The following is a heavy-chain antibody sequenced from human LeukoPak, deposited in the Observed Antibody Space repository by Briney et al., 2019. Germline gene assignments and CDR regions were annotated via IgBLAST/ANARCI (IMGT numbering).Heavy chain of an antibody. J-gene: IGHJ6*02. CDR1: GGSISSYY. CDR3: ARGWAKDSSSWYYVDYYYGMDV. CDR2: IYYSGGT. Sequence: PSETLSLTCTVSGGSISSYYWSWIWQPPGKGLEWIGYIYYSGGTNYNPSLKSRVTISVDTSKNQFSLKLSSVTAADTAVYYCARGWAKDSSSWYYVDYYYGMDVWGQGTTVTVSS. D-gene: IGHD6-13*01. V-gene: IGHV4-59*01.